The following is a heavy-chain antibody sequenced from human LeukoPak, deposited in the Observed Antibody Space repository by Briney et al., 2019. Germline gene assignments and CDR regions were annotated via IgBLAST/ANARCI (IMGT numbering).Heavy chain of an antibody. D-gene: IGHD5-24*01. V-gene: IGHV5-51*01. CDR1: GYSFTSYW. J-gene: IGHJ4*02. CDR2: IYPGDSDT. Sequence: HGESLQISCKGSGYSFTSYWIGWVRQLPGKGLEWMGIIYPGDSDTRYSPSFQGQVTISADKSISTAYLQWSSLKASDTAMYYCARAPMATITPDYWGQGTLVTVSS. CDR3: ARAPMATITPDY.